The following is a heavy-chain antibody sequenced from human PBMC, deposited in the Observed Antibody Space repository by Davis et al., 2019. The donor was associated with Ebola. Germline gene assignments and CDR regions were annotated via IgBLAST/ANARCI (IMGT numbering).Heavy chain of an antibody. J-gene: IGHJ6*04. CDR3: ARSNV. CDR2: ISSSSSTI. V-gene: IGHV3-48*04. CDR1: GFTFSSYS. Sequence: GESLKISCAASGFTFSSYSMNWVRQAPGKGLEWVSYISSSSSTIYYADSVKGRFTISRDNAKNSLYLQLNNLRAEDTAVYFCARSNVWGKGTTVTVSS.